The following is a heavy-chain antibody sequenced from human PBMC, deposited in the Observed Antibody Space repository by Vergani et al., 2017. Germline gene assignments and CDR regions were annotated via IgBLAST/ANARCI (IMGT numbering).Heavy chain of an antibody. J-gene: IGHJ6*02. CDR1: GFTFSSYS. CDR2: ISSSSSTI. Sequence: EVQLVESGGGLVQPGGSLRLSCAASGFTFSSYSMNWVRQAPGKGLEWVSYISSSSSTIYYADSVKGRFTISRDNAKNSLYLQMNSLRAEDTAVYYCARDGYCTNGVCYSLYYYYGMDVWGQGTTVTVSS. D-gene: IGHD2-8*01. V-gene: IGHV3-48*01. CDR3: ARDGYCTNGVCYSLYYYYGMDV.